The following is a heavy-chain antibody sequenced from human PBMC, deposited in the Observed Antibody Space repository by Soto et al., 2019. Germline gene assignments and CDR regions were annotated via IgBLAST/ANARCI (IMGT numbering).Heavy chain of an antibody. D-gene: IGHD2-15*01. CDR3: ARGLLGCSGGSCYTTYYYYGMDV. Sequence: QVQLQQWGAGLLKPSETLSLTCAVYGGSFSGYYWSWIRQPPGKGLEWIGEINHSGSTNYNPSLKSRVTISVDTSKNQFSLKLSSVTAADTAVYYCARGLLGCSGGSCYTTYYYYGMDVWGQGTTVTVSS. CDR1: GGSFSGYY. J-gene: IGHJ6*02. V-gene: IGHV4-34*01. CDR2: INHSGST.